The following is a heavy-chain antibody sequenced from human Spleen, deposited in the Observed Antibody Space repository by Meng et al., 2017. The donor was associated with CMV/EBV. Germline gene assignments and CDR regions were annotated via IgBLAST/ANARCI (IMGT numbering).Heavy chain of an antibody. D-gene: IGHD1-1*01. CDR1: GGSISSSSYY. CDR3: ARDPGAYNNGNEDS. Sequence: SETLSLTCTVSGGSISSSSYYWGWIRQPPGKGLEWIGSIYYSGSPYYNPSLKSRVTISVDTSNNQFSLNLNSLTAADTAVYYCARDPGAYNNGNEDSWGQGTLVTVSS. CDR2: IYYSGSP. V-gene: IGHV4-39*02. J-gene: IGHJ5*01.